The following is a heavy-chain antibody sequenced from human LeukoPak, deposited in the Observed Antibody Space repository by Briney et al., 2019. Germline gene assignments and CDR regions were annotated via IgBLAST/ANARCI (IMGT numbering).Heavy chain of an antibody. CDR2: INPNSGGT. Sequence: ASVKVSCKASGYTFTGYYMHWVRQAPGQGLEWMGWINPNSGGTNYAQKFQGRVTITADESTSTAYMELSSLRSEDTAVYYCASIVGPSRAFDIWGQGTMVTVSS. CDR1: GYTFTGYY. CDR3: ASIVGPSRAFDI. V-gene: IGHV1-2*02. J-gene: IGHJ3*02. D-gene: IGHD1-26*01.